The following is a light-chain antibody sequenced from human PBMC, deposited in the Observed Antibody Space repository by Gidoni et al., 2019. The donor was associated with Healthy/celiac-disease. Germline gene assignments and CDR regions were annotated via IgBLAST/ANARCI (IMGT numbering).Light chain of an antibody. CDR3: SSYTSSSTL. CDR1: SSDVGGYNY. V-gene: IGLV2-14*01. Sequence: QSALTQPASVSGSPGQSITISCTGTSSDVGGYNYVSWYQQPPGKAPKLMIYEVSNRPSGVSNRFAGSKSGNTASRTISGLQAEDEADYYCSSYTSSSTLFGGGTKLTVL. CDR2: EVS. J-gene: IGLJ3*02.